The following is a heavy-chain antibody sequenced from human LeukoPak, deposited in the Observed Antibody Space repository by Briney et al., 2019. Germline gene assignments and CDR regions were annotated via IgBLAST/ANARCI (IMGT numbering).Heavy chain of an antibody. J-gene: IGHJ5*02. CDR1: GCTFSSYW. V-gene: IGHV3-7*01. CDR3: ARDLVVVVAATSFNWFDP. CDR2: IKQDGSEK. Sequence: GRSLRLSCAASGCTFSSYWMGWVRQAPGKGLEWVANIKQDGSEKYYVDSVKGRFTISRDNAKNSLYLQMNSLRAEDTAVYYCARDLVVVVAATSFNWFDPWGQGTLVTVSS. D-gene: IGHD2-15*01.